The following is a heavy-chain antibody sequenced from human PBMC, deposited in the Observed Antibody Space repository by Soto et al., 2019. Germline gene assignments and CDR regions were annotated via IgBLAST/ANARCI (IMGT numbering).Heavy chain of an antibody. J-gene: IGHJ3*01. D-gene: IGHD2-15*01. V-gene: IGHV4-31*03. CDR1: GGSISSGGYY. Sequence: TLSLTCTVSGGSISSGGYYWSWIRQHPGKGLAWIGYIYYSGSTYYNPSLKSRVTISVDTSKNQFSLKLSSVTAADAAVYYCASHPHCSANILISGFDLGAQGRMFAV. CDR3: ASHPHCSANILISGFDL. CDR2: IYYSGST.